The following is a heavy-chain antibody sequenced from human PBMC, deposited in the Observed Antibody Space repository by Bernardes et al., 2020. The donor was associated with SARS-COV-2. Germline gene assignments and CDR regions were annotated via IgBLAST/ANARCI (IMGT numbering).Heavy chain of an antibody. CDR2: INSDGSST. D-gene: IGHD1-26*01. CDR1: GFTFSSYW. CDR3: AREMPYRGVGATDY. Sequence: SLRLSCAASGFTFSSYWMHWVRQAPGKGLVWVSHINSDGSSTTYADSVKGRFTISRDNAKNTLYLQMNSLRAEDTAVYYCAREMPYRGVGATDYWGQGTLVTVSS. J-gene: IGHJ4*02. V-gene: IGHV3-74*01.